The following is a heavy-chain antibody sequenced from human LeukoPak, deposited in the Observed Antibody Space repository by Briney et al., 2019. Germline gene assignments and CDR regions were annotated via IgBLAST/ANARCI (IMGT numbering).Heavy chain of an antibody. V-gene: IGHV3-23*01. CDR2: ISGSGGGA. J-gene: IGHJ5*02. D-gene: IGHD3-10*01. Sequence: PGGSLRLSCAASGFTFSSYAMSWVRQAPGKGLEWVSGISGSGGGAYYADSVKGRFTISRDNSKNTLYLLMNSLRAEDTAVYYCAGGSGSYYTPNWFDPWGQGTLVTVSS. CDR1: GFTFSSYA. CDR3: AGGSGSYYTPNWFDP.